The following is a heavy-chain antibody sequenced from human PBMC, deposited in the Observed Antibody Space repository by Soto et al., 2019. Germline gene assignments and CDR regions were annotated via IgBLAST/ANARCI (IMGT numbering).Heavy chain of an antibody. CDR2: IYYGAST. CDR3: ASTSYSGYDYPFDY. Sequence: LSLPFTVSGGSVSSSSYYWGWIRQPPGKGLEWIGSIYYGASTYYNPSLNSRVTISVDTSKIQFSLKLSSVTPADTAVYYCASTSYSGYDYPFDYWGQGTLVTVSS. V-gene: IGHV4-39*01. CDR1: GGSVSSSSYY. J-gene: IGHJ4*02. D-gene: IGHD5-12*01.